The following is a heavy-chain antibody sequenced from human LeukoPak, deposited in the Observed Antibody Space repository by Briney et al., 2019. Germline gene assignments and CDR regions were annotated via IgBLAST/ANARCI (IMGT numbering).Heavy chain of an antibody. Sequence: PGGSLRLSCAASGFTLTNYCMTWVRQVPGKGLEWVASIKQDGSEKYFLDSVKGRFTISRDNAENSMYLQMNSLRADDTAVYYCAKVGYYYDSSGFYYFDYWGQGTLVTVSS. CDR1: GFTLTNYC. CDR3: AKVGYYYDSSGFYYFDY. V-gene: IGHV3-7*01. J-gene: IGHJ4*02. CDR2: IKQDGSEK. D-gene: IGHD3-22*01.